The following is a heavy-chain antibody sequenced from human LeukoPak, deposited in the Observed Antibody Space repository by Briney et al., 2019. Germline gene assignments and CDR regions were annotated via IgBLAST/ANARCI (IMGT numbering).Heavy chain of an antibody. Sequence: GGSLRLSCAASGFTFSSYAMSWVRQAPGKGLEWVSGISGSDGTTYYADSVKGRFTISRDNSKNTLYLQMNSLRAEDTAIYFCAEEQKATFGLGSAEEGDYWGQGTLVTVSS. CDR2: ISGSDGTT. CDR1: GFTFSSYA. J-gene: IGHJ4*02. V-gene: IGHV3-23*01. CDR3: AEEQKATFGLGSAEEGDY. D-gene: IGHD1-26*01.